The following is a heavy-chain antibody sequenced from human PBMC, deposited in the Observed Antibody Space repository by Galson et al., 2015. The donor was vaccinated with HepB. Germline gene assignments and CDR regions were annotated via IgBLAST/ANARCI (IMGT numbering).Heavy chain of an antibody. J-gene: IGHJ6*02. CDR3: AKEGFGQQPVRGRRGYYGMDV. Sequence: SLRLSCAASGFTFDDYAMHWVRQAPGKGLEWVSGISWNSGSIGYADSVKGRFTISRDNAKNSLYLQMNSLRAEDTALYYCAKEGFGQQPVRGRRGYYGMDVWGQGTTVTVSS. CDR2: ISWNSGSI. D-gene: IGHD6-13*01. V-gene: IGHV3-9*01. CDR1: GFTFDDYA.